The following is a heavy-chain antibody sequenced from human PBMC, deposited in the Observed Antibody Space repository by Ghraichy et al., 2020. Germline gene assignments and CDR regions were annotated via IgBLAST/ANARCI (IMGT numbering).Heavy chain of an antibody. V-gene: IGHV4-31*03. CDR3: AREMEKRRYFQH. D-gene: IGHD1-1*01. Sequence: SETLSLTCTVSGGSISSGGYYWSWIRQHPGKGLEWIGYIYYSGSTYYNPSLKSRVTISVDTSKNQFSLKLSSVTAADTAVYYCAREMEKRRYFQHWGQGTLVTVSS. CDR2: IYYSGST. J-gene: IGHJ1*01. CDR1: GGSISSGGYY.